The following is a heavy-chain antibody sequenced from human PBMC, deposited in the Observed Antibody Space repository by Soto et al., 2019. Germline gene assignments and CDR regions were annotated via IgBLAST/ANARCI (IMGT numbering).Heavy chain of an antibody. J-gene: IGHJ4*02. CDR3: ASSEYPSIFDY. Sequence: SETLSLACTVSGGSISSGDYYWSWIRQPPGKGLEWIGYIYYSGSTYYNPSLKSRVTISVDTSKNQFSLKLSSVTAADTAVYYCASSEYPSIFDYWGQGTLVTVSS. CDR1: GGSISSGDYY. CDR2: IYYSGST. V-gene: IGHV4-30-4*01. D-gene: IGHD6-6*01.